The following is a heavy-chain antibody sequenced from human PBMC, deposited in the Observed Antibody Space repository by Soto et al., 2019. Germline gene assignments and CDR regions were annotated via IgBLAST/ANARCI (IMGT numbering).Heavy chain of an antibody. D-gene: IGHD3-3*01. V-gene: IGHV4-34*01. CDR2: INHSGST. CDR1: GGSFSGYY. CDR3: ARASNRISITIFGVTLDYGMDV. J-gene: IGHJ6*02. Sequence: SATLSLTCAVYGGSFSGYYWSWIRQPPGKGLEWIGEINHSGSTNYNPSLKSRVTISVDTSKNQFSLKLSSVTAADTAVYYCARASNRISITIFGVTLDYGMDVWGQGTTVTVSS.